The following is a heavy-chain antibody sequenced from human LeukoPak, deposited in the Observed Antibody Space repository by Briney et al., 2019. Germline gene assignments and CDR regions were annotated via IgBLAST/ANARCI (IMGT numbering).Heavy chain of an antibody. J-gene: IGHJ4*02. V-gene: IGHV4-39*07. Sequence: SETLSLTCTVSGGSISSSSYYWGWVRQPPGKGLEWIGSIYYSGGTYYNPSLKSRATISVDTSKNQFSLKLRSVTAADTAVYFCAEGEEFYWGQGTLVTVSS. CDR2: IYYSGGT. CDR3: AEGEEFY. CDR1: GGSISSSSYY.